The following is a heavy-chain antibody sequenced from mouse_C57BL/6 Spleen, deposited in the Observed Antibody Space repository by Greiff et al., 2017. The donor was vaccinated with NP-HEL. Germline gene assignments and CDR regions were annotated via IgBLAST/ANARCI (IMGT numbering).Heavy chain of an antibody. D-gene: IGHD1-1*01. CDR1: GFTFSDYG. J-gene: IGHJ4*01. CDR3: TKDGSSYYAMDY. CDR2: ITSGSSTI. Sequence: EVKLEESGGGLVKPGGSLKLSCAASGFTFSDYGMHWVRQAPEKGLEWIAYITSGSSTIYYADTVKGRFTISRDNAKNTLFLQMTSLRSEDTAMYYATKDGSSYYAMDYWGKGTSVTVSS. V-gene: IGHV5-17*01.